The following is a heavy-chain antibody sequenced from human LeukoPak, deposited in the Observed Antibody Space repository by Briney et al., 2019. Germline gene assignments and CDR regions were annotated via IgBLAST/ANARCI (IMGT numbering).Heavy chain of an antibody. V-gene: IGHV3-23*01. Sequence: GGSLRLSCAASGFTFSSYAMSWVRQAPGEGLGWVSAISGSGGSTYYADSVKGRFTISRDNSKNTLYLQMNSLRAEDTAVYYCAKEASSSWYVPPYYFDYWGQGTLVTVSS. CDR3: AKEASSSWYVPPYYFDY. CDR2: ISGSGGST. CDR1: GFTFSSYA. J-gene: IGHJ4*02. D-gene: IGHD6-13*01.